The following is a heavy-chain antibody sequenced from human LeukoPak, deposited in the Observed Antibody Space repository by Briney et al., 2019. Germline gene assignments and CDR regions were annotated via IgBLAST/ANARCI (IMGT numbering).Heavy chain of an antibody. CDR1: GFTFSSYA. V-gene: IGHV3-30-3*01. D-gene: IGHD3-22*01. CDR3: AKDYNYYDSGGYDYKLEY. J-gene: IGHJ4*02. CDR2: ISYDGSNK. Sequence: GGSLRLSCAASGFTFSSYAMHWVRQAPGKGLEWVAVISYDGSNKYYADSVKGRFTISRDNSKNTLYLQMNSLRAEDTAVYYCAKDYNYYDSGGYDYKLEYWGQGTLVTVSS.